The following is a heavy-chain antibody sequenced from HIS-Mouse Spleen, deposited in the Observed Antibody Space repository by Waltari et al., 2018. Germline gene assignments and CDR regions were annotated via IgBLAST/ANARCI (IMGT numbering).Heavy chain of an antibody. CDR3: ASLLGPFDY. CDR2: ISYDGSNK. CDR1: GFTFSSYG. D-gene: IGHD2-15*01. V-gene: IGHV3-30*03. J-gene: IGHJ4*02. Sequence: QVQLVESGGGVVQPGRSLRLSCAASGFTFSSYGMHWVRQAPGKGLEWVAVISYDGSNKYYADSVKGRFTISRDNSKNTLYLQMNSLRAEDTAVYYCASLLGPFDYWGQGTLVTVSS.